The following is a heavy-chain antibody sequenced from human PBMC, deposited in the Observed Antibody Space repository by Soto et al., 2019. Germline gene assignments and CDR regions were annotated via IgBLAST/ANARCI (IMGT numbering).Heavy chain of an antibody. CDR2: IGGRGNSA. CDR1: GFIFTNYA. V-gene: IGHV3-23*01. Sequence: PGGSLRLSCAASGFIFTNYAMNWVRQAPGKGLEWVSVIGGRGNSAYYADSVQGRFTISRDNSKNTLSLQMSSLIADDTDIYYCVREGRGSFDFWGRGTMVTV. D-gene: IGHD5-12*01. J-gene: IGHJ3*01. CDR3: VREGRGSFDF.